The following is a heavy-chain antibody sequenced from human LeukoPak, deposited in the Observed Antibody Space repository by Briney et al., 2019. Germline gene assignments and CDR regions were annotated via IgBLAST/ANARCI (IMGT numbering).Heavy chain of an antibody. D-gene: IGHD3-16*01. CDR1: GGSISSYY. Sequence: PSETLSLTCTVSGGSISSYYWSWIRQPPGKGLEWIGYIYYSGSTNYNPSLKSRVTISVDTSKNQFSLKLSSVTAADTAVYYCARTPTSPYYGMDVWGQGTTVTVSS. J-gene: IGHJ6*02. CDR2: IYYSGST. CDR3: ARTPTSPYYGMDV. V-gene: IGHV4-59*01.